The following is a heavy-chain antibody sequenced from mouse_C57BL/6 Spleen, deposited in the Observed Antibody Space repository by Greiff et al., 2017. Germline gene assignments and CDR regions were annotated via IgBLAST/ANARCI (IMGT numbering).Heavy chain of an antibody. CDR2: INPNNGGT. J-gene: IGHJ2*01. D-gene: IGHD4-1*01. CDR1: GYTFTDYN. V-gene: IGHV1-18*01. Sequence: VQLKESGPELVKPGASVKIPCKASGYTFTDYNMDWVKQSHGKSLEWIGDINPNNGGTIYNQKFKGKATLTVDKSSSTAYMELRSLTSEDTSVYYCARELAYSFGCWGEGTPLTVSS. CDR3: ARELAYSFGC.